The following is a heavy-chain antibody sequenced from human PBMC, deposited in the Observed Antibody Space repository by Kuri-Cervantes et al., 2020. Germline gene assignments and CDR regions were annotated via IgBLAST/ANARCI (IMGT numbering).Heavy chain of an antibody. Sequence: SETLSLTCTVSGGSISSGSYYWSWILQPAGKGLEWIGRIYTSGSTNYNPSLKSRVTISGDTSKNQFSLKLRSVTAADTAVYYCASSAEQWLVHRDAFDIWGQGTMVTVSS. CDR1: GGSISSGSYY. V-gene: IGHV4-61*02. CDR2: IYTSGST. D-gene: IGHD6-19*01. J-gene: IGHJ3*02. CDR3: ASSAEQWLVHRDAFDI.